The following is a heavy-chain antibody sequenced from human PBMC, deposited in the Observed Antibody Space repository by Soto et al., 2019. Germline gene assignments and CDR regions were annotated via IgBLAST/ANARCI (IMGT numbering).Heavy chain of an antibody. V-gene: IGHV1-69*06. Sequence: SVKVSGKASGGAFSTYAISWERQAPGQGLEWLGGIIPIFGPANYAQKFQARVTITADTSTSTAYMELSRLRSQDTAGYYCARFNGMDVWGRGTTFTVSS. CDR2: IIPIFGPA. CDR3: ARFNGMDV. CDR1: GGAFSTYA. J-gene: IGHJ6*02.